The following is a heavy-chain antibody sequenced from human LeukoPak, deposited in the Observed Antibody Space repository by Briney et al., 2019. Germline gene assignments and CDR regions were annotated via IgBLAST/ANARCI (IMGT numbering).Heavy chain of an antibody. V-gene: IGHV3-23*01. D-gene: IGHD6-6*01. CDR1: GFTFSSYS. Sequence: GSLRLSCAASGFTFSSYSMNWVRQAPGEGLGWGSAINGSGGSTYYADSVKGRFTISRDNSKNTLYLQMNSLRAEDTAVYYCAKVDSSSWLYYYYMDVWGKGTTVTVSS. CDR3: AKVDSSSWLYYYYMDV. CDR2: INGSGGST. J-gene: IGHJ6*03.